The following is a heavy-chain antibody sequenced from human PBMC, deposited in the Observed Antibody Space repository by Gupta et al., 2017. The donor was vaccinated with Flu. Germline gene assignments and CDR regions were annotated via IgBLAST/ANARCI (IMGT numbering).Heavy chain of an antibody. CDR2: ISTYNGNT. V-gene: IGHV1-18*01. J-gene: IGHJ4*02. Sequence: QVQLVQSGAEVKKPGVSVTVSCKASGYTFSSYGISWVRQAPGQGLEWMGLISTYNGNTNYAQKLQGRVTMTTDTSTSTIYMELRSLRSDDTAVYYCARNYYDYSGRPPNVYYWGQGSRATVSS. CDR3: ARNYYDYSGRPPNVYY. CDR1: GYTFSSYG. D-gene: IGHD3-22*01.